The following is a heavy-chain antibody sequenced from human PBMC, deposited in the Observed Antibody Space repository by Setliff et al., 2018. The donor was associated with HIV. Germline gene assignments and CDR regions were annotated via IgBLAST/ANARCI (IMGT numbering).Heavy chain of an antibody. D-gene: IGHD2-2*01. Sequence: GESLRLSCSASGFTFSSYVMRWVRQAPGKGLEYVSAISSNGGSTYYADSVKGRFTISRDNSKNTLYLQMSSLRVEDTAVYYCVKAVIVVIPAAIFDYWGQGTLVTVSS. CDR1: GFTFSSYV. CDR2: ISSNGGST. CDR3: VKAVIVVIPAAIFDY. J-gene: IGHJ4*02. V-gene: IGHV3-64D*09.